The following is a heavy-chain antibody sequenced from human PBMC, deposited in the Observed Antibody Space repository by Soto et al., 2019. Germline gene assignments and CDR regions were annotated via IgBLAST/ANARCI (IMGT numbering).Heavy chain of an antibody. CDR3: ARESEDLTSNFDY. Sequence: GGSLRLSCAASGFTFTRYSMNWVRQAPGKGLEWVSSISSTTNYIYYGDSMKGRFTISRDNAKNSLYLEMDSLRAENTAVYYCARESEDLTSNFDYWGQGTLVTVSS. V-gene: IGHV3-21*06. J-gene: IGHJ4*02. CDR1: GFTFTRYS. CDR2: ISSTTNYI.